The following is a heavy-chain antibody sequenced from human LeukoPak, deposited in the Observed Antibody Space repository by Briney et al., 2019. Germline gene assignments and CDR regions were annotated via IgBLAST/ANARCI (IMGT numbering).Heavy chain of an antibody. CDR2: IYYSGST. Sequence: PSETLSLTCTVSGGSISSSSYYWGWIRQPPGKGLEWIGSIYYSGSTYYNPSLKSRVTISVDTSKNQFSLKLSSVTAADTAVYYCARPTGYSSGWYYFDYWGQGTLVTVSS. CDR1: GGSISSSSYY. D-gene: IGHD6-19*01. CDR3: ARPTGYSSGWYYFDY. J-gene: IGHJ4*02. V-gene: IGHV4-39*01.